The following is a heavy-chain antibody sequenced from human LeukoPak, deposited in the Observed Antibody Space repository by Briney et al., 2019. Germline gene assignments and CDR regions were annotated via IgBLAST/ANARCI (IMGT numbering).Heavy chain of an antibody. V-gene: IGHV3-23*01. CDR2: ITGNGGST. Sequence: GGSLRLSCAASGFTFRTYAMTWVRQAPGKGLEWVSSITGNGGSTYYADSVKGRYTISRDNSKNTLYLQMDSLRAEDTAVYHCARDSGSYLQPTDYWGQGTLVTVSS. CDR3: ARDSGSYLQPTDY. D-gene: IGHD1-26*01. J-gene: IGHJ4*02. CDR1: GFTFRTYA.